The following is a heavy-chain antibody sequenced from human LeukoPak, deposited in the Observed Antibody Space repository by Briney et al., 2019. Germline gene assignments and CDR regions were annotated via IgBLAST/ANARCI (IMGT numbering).Heavy chain of an antibody. D-gene: IGHD3-10*01. CDR2: ISGSGDTI. V-gene: IGHV3-48*03. CDR3: ASVTARDYYTSGSYPPPFDS. Sequence: GGSLRLSCEASGFTFSTYEMNWVRQAPGKGLEWVSYISGSGDTIYYAASVRGRFTISRDNAKNTLYLQTNSLRAEDTAVYYCASVTARDYYTSGSYPPPFDSWGQGTLLTVSS. CDR1: GFTFSTYE. J-gene: IGHJ4*02.